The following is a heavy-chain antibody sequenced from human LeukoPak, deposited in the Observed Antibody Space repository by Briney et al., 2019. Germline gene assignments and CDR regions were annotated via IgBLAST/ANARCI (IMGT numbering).Heavy chain of an antibody. Sequence: GGSLRLSCAASGFTFSSYSMNWVRQAPGKGLEWVSYISSSSSTIYYADSVKGRFTISRGNAKNSLYLQMNSLRAEDTAVYYCASRLAYCGGDCYPHWGQGTLVTVSS. CDR1: GFTFSSYS. V-gene: IGHV3-48*04. CDR2: ISSSSSTI. D-gene: IGHD2-21*02. J-gene: IGHJ4*02. CDR3: ASRLAYCGGDCYPH.